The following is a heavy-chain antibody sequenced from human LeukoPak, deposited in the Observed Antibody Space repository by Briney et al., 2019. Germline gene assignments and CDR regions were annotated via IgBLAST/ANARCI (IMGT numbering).Heavy chain of an antibody. CDR3: ASGDSSGPIPYYYYGMDV. D-gene: IGHD3-22*01. CDR1: GGTFSSYT. J-gene: IGHJ6*02. V-gene: IGHV1-69*02. Sequence: ASVKVSCKASGGTFSSYTISWVRQAPGQGLEWMGRIIPILGLANYAKKFQGRVTITADKSTSTAYMELSSLRSEDTAVYYCASGDSSGPIPYYYYGMDVWGQGTTVTVSS. CDR2: IIPILGLA.